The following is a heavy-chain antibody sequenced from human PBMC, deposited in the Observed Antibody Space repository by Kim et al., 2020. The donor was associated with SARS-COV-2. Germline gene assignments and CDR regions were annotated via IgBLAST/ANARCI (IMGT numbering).Heavy chain of an antibody. CDR3: ASSRTPEWELLF. J-gene: IGHJ4*02. CDR1: GFTFSSYS. D-gene: IGHD1-26*01. Sequence: GGSLRLSCAASGFTFSSYSMNWVRQAPGKGLEWVSSISSSSSYIYYADSVKGRFTISRDNAKNSLYLQMNSLRAEDTAVYYCASSRTPEWELLFWGQGTLVTVSS. V-gene: IGHV3-21*01. CDR2: ISSSSSYI.